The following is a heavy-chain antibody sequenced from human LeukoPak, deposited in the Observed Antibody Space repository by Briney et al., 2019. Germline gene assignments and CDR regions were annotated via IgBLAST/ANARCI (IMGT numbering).Heavy chain of an antibody. Sequence: SETLSLTCIVSVDSISTYYWSWVRQPPGKGLEWIGYICYSGSTYYNPSLKSRVTISVDTSKNQFSLKLSSVTAADTAVYYCARLSYYYDSSGSYWFDPWGQGTLVTVSS. CDR3: ARLSYYYDSSGSYWFDP. J-gene: IGHJ5*02. V-gene: IGHV4-59*08. D-gene: IGHD3-22*01. CDR2: ICYSGST. CDR1: VDSISTYY.